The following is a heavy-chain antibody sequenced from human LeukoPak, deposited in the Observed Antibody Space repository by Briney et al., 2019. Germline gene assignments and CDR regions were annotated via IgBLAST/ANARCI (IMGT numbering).Heavy chain of an antibody. V-gene: IGHV4-34*01. D-gene: IGHD6-13*01. CDR1: GGSFSGYY. CDR2: INHSGST. CDR3: ARGTCNSSSLGGHVCY. Sequence: PSETLSLTCAVYGGSFSGYYWSWIRQPPGKGLEWIGEINHSGSTNYNPSLKSRVTISVDTSKNQFSLKLSSVTAADTAVYYCARGTCNSSSLGGHVCYWGQGTLVTVSS. J-gene: IGHJ4*02.